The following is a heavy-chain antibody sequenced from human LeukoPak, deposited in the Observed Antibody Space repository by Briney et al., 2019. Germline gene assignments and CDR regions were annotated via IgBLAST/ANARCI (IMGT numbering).Heavy chain of an antibody. V-gene: IGHV3-23*01. CDR3: ATKVPGGAFDI. CDR2: SGSGGST. D-gene: IGHD1-1*01. CDR1: GFTFSSYA. Sequence: GGSLRLSCAASGFTFSSYAMSWVRQAPGKGLEWVSGSGSGGSTYYTDSVKGRFTISRDNSKNTLSLQMNSLGAEDTAVYYCATKVPGGAFDIWGQGTMVTVSS. J-gene: IGHJ3*02.